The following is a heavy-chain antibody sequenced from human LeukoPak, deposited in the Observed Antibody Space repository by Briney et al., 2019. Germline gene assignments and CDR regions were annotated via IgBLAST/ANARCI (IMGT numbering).Heavy chain of an antibody. D-gene: IGHD3-10*01. CDR1: GFTFSSYA. CDR3: ARDVPVSGAWFGEFHSGMDV. Sequence: QAGGSLRLSCAASGFTFSSYAMSWVRQAPGKGLEWVSAISGSGGSTYYADSVKGRFTISRDNSKNTLYLQMNSLRAEDTAVYYCARDVPVSGAWFGEFHSGMDVWGQGTTVTVSS. J-gene: IGHJ6*02. V-gene: IGHV3-23*01. CDR2: ISGSGGST.